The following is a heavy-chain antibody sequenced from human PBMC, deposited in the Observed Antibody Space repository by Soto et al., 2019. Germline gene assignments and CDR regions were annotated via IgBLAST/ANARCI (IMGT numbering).Heavy chain of an antibody. CDR2: ISGSGGST. D-gene: IGHD1-26*01. V-gene: IGHV3-23*01. J-gene: IGHJ3*02. CDR1: GFTFSSYA. Sequence: VGSLRLCCAASGFTFSSYAMSWVRQAPGKGLEWVSAISGSGGSTYYADSVKGRFTISRDNSKNTLYLQMNSLRAEDTAVYYCAKDRQRELLGPDAFDIWGQGTMVTVSS. CDR3: AKDRQRELLGPDAFDI.